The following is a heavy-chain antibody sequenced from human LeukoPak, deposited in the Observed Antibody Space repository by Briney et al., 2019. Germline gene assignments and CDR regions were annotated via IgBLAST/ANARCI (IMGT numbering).Heavy chain of an antibody. CDR1: GGSISSYY. CDR2: IYYSGST. CDR3: ARTGKDSNYYYYYMDV. Sequence: SETLSLTCTVSGGSISSYYWSWIRQPPGKGLEWIGYIYYSGSTYYNPSLKSRVTISVDTSKNQFSLKLSSVTAADTAVYYCARTGKDSNYYYYYMDVWGKGTTVTVSS. J-gene: IGHJ6*03. V-gene: IGHV4-59*08. D-gene: IGHD3-10*01.